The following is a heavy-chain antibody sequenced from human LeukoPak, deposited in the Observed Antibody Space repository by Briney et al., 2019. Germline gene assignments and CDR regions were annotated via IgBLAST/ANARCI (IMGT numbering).Heavy chain of an antibody. CDR2: IIPIFGTA. CDR3: ARDRRGYSYGGMDV. CDR1: GGTFSSYA. Sequence: SVKVSCKASGGTFSSYAISWVRQAPGQGLEWMGRIIPIFGTANYAQKFQGRVTITTDESTSTAYMELSSLRSEDTAVYCCARDRRGYSYGGMDVWGKGTTVTVSS. J-gene: IGHJ6*03. V-gene: IGHV1-69*05. D-gene: IGHD5-18*01.